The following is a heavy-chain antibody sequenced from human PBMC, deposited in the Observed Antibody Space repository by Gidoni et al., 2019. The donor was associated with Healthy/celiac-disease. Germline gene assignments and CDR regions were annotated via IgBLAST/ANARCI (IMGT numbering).Heavy chain of an antibody. D-gene: IGHD1-26*01. V-gene: IGHV3-7*01. J-gene: IGHJ6*02. Sequence: EVQLVESGGGLVQPGGSLRLSCAASGFTFSSYWMSWVRQAPGKGLEWVANIKQDGSEKYYVDSVKGRFTISRDNAKNSLYLQMNSLRAEDTAVYYCARVGGSLLYYGMDVWGQGTTVTVSS. CDR2: IKQDGSEK. CDR3: ARVGGSLLYYGMDV. CDR1: GFTFSSYW.